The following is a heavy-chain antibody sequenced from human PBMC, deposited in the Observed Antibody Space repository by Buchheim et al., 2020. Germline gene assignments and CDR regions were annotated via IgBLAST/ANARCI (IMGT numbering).Heavy chain of an antibody. D-gene: IGHD7-27*01. CDR1: GGSISSSSYY. CDR2: IYYSGST. Sequence: QLQLQESGPGLVKPSETLFLTCTVSGGSISSSSYYWGWIRQPPGKGLEWIGSIYYSGSTYYNPSLKSRVTISVDTSKNQFSLKLSSVTAADTAVYYCARHGERGHYYYYMDVWGKGTT. V-gene: IGHV4-39*01. J-gene: IGHJ6*03. CDR3: ARHGERGHYYYYMDV.